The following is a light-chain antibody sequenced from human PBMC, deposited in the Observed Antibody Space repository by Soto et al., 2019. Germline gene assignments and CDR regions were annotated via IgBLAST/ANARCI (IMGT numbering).Light chain of an antibody. CDR1: ESISGW. V-gene: IGKV1-5*01. Sequence: DIQMTQSPSTLSASAGDRVTITCRASESISGWLAWYQQKPGKAPKLLIYDASTLQSGVPSRVSGSGSGTEFTLTISSLQPDDFATYYCQQYNTYPLTFGQGTKVDIK. J-gene: IGKJ1*01. CDR2: DAS. CDR3: QQYNTYPLT.